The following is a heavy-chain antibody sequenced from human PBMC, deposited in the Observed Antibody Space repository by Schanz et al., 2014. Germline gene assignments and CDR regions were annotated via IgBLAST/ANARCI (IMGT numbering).Heavy chain of an antibody. Sequence: QVQLVESGGGVVQFGRSLRLSCAASGFIFSSYGLHWVRQAPGKGLEWVAFIWYDGSNKYYADSVKGRFTISRDNSKNTLYLQMNSLRSEDTSVYFCARVRRRIATPSTPSIRNYYYYAMDVWGQGTTVTVSS. V-gene: IGHV3-33*01. CDR3: ARVRRRIATPSTPSIRNYYYYAMDV. J-gene: IGHJ6*02. CDR1: GFIFSSYG. D-gene: IGHD6-13*01. CDR2: IWYDGSNK.